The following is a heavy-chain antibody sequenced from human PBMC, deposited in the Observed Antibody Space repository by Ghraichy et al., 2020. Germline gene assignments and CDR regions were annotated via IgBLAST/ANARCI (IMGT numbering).Heavy chain of an antibody. Sequence: SETLSLTCTVSGGSISSSNYYWSWVRQPAGKGLEWIGRIYSSGSTNYNPSLKSRVTISVDTSKNQFSLNLSSVTAADTAVYYCARDSNYCSSTSCRHYYMDVWGKGTTVTVSS. CDR1: GGSISSSNYY. V-gene: IGHV4-61*02. J-gene: IGHJ6*03. D-gene: IGHD2-2*01. CDR3: ARDSNYCSSTSCRHYYMDV. CDR2: IYSSGST.